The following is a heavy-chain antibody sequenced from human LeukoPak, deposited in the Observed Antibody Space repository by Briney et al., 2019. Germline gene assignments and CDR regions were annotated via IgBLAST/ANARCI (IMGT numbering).Heavy chain of an antibody. CDR1: GFTFSSYW. CDR3: ASRGHVGSGTYSPYDY. Sequence: GGSLRLSCAVSGFTFSSYWMHWVRQAPGKGLVWVSRINRDGSSTSYADSVKGRFTISRDNSRNTIYLQMTSLRAEDTAVYYCASRGHVGSGTYSPYDYWGQGTLVSVSS. V-gene: IGHV3-74*01. CDR2: INRDGSST. J-gene: IGHJ4*02. D-gene: IGHD3-10*01.